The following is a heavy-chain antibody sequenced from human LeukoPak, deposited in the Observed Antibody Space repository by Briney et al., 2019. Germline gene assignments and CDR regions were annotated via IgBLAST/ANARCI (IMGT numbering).Heavy chain of an antibody. V-gene: IGHV4-34*01. Sequence: SETLSLTCAVYGGSFSAYYWSWIRQPPGKGPEWIGEINHSGSTNYNPSLKSRVTISVDTSKNQFSLKLSSVTAADTAVYYCASHGKAAITAAGTGGVDWFDPWGQGTLVTVSS. CDR1: GGSFSAYY. CDR2: INHSGST. D-gene: IGHD6-13*01. CDR3: ASHGKAAITAAGTGGVDWFDP. J-gene: IGHJ5*02.